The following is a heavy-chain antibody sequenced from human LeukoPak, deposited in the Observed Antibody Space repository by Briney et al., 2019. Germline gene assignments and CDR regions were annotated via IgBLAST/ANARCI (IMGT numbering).Heavy chain of an antibody. CDR2: MNPNSGNT. J-gene: IGHJ5*02. CDR3: ARYYYGSGSNNWFDP. Sequence: ASVKVSCKASGYTFTSYDINWVRQATGQGLEWMGWMNPNSGNTGYAQKFQGRVTMTRNTSISIAYMELSSLRSEDTAVYYCARYYYGSGSNNWFDPWGQGTLVTVSS. CDR1: GYTFTSYD. V-gene: IGHV1-8*01. D-gene: IGHD3-10*01.